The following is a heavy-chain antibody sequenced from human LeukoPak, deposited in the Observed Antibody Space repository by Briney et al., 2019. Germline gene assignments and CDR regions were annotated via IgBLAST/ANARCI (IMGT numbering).Heavy chain of an antibody. J-gene: IGHJ4*02. Sequence: PGGSLRLSCAASGFTFTSYAMSWVRQAPGKGLEWVSSVSGTGITTYYADSVKGRFTVSRDNSKDTVYLQMNSLRGEDTAVYYCAKELMGFDYWGQGSLVTVSS. V-gene: IGHV3-23*01. CDR3: AKELMGFDY. D-gene: IGHD2-8*01. CDR2: VSGTGITT. CDR1: GFTFTSYA.